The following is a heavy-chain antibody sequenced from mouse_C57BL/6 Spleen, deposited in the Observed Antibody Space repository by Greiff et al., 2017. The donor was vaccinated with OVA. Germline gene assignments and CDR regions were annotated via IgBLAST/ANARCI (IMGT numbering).Heavy chain of an antibody. CDR1: GYTFTSYW. Sequence: VQLQQPGAELVRPGSSVKLSCKASGYTFTSYWMHWVKQRPIQGLEWIGNIDPSDSETHYNQKFKDKATLTVDKSSSPADMQLSSLTSEDSAVYYCAISYGYDDWYFDVWGTGTTVTVSS. D-gene: IGHD2-2*01. CDR2: IDPSDSET. CDR3: AISYGYDDWYFDV. V-gene: IGHV1-52*01. J-gene: IGHJ1*03.